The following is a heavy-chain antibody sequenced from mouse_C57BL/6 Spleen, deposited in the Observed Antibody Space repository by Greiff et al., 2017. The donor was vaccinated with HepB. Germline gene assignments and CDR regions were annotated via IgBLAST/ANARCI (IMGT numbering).Heavy chain of an antibody. J-gene: IGHJ2*01. Sequence: EVQLVESGGGLVKPGGSLKLSCAASGFTFSSYAMSWVRQTPEKRLEWVATISDGGSYTYYPDNVKGRFTISRDNAKNNLYLQMSHLKSEDTAMYYCARSEGYCDYWGQGTTLTVSS. V-gene: IGHV5-4*01. CDR3: ARSEGYCDY. CDR2: ISDGGSYT. CDR1: GFTFSSYA.